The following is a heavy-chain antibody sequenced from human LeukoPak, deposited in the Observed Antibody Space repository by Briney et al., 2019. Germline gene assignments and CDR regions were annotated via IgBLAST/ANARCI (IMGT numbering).Heavy chain of an antibody. CDR2: IYHTGST. V-gene: IGHV4-59*02. CDR3: ARRITGTTSDSFDY. CDR1: GGSVSDYY. J-gene: IGHJ4*02. Sequence: PSETLSLTCTISGGSVSDYYWSWIRQSPGKGLEWIGYIYHTGSTSYSPSLKSRVTISADTSQNQFSLKLSSVTAADTAVYYCARRITGTTSDSFDYWGQGTLVTVSS. D-gene: IGHD1-20*01.